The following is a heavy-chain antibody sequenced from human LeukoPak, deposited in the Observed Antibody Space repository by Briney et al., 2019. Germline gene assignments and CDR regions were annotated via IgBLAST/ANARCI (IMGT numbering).Heavy chain of an antibody. CDR1: GGSISSGGYY. V-gene: IGHV4-31*03. CDR3: ARYYYDSSGYYDDAFDI. J-gene: IGHJ3*02. CDR2: IYYTGST. D-gene: IGHD3-22*01. Sequence: SETLSLTCTVSGGSISSGGYYWSWIRQHPGKGLEWIGYIYYTGSTYYNPSLKSRVTISLDTSKNHFSLKLSSVTAADTAVYYCARYYYDSSGYYDDAFDIWGQGTMVTVSS.